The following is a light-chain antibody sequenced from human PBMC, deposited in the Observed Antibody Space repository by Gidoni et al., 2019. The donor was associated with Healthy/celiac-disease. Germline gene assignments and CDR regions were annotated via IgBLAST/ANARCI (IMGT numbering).Light chain of an antibody. V-gene: IGKV4-1*01. CDR1: QSVLYSSNNKNY. CDR3: QQYYSTPIT. Sequence: DIVMTQSPDPLAVSLGERATIICKSSQSVLYSSNNKNYLAWYQQKPGQPPKLLIYWASTRESGVPDRFSGSGSGTDFTLTISSLQAEDVAVYYCQQYYSTPITFGQGTRLEIK. CDR2: WAS. J-gene: IGKJ5*01.